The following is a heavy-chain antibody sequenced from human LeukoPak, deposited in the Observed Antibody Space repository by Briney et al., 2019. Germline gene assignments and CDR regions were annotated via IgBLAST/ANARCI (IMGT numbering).Heavy chain of an antibody. CDR1: AYTLTELS. V-gene: IGHV1-24*01. CDR2: FDPEDGET. Sequence: ASVKVSCKVSAYTLTELSMHWVRQAPGKGLEWLGGFDPEDGETIYAQKFQGRVTMTEDTSTDTAYMELSSLRSEDTAVYYCATLKSPLRFLEWLLYDYWGQGTLVTVSS. D-gene: IGHD3-3*01. CDR3: ATLKSPLRFLEWLLYDY. J-gene: IGHJ4*02.